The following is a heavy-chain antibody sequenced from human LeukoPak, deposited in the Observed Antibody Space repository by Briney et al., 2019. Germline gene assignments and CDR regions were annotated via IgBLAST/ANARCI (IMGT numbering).Heavy chain of an antibody. J-gene: IGHJ4*02. Sequence: SETLSLTCAVFGGSFSGYYWNWIRQPPGKGLEWIGEINHSGSTNYNPSLKSRVTISVDTSKNQFSLRLSSVTAADTAVYYCARGYPMARGVLDYWGQGTLVTVSS. CDR2: INHSGST. CDR3: ARGYPMARGVLDY. D-gene: IGHD3-10*01. V-gene: IGHV4-34*01. CDR1: GGSFSGYY.